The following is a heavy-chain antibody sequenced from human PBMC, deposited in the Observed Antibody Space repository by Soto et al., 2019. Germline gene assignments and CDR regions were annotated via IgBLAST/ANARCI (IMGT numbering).Heavy chain of an antibody. CDR3: ARGARWTRGNYVLGETYYYYGMDV. CDR2: IIPIFGTA. V-gene: IGHV1-69*13. Sequence: GASVKVSCKASGGTFSSYAISWVRQAPGQGLEWMGGIIPIFGTANYAQKFQGRVTITADESTSTAYMELSSLRSEDTAVYYCARGARWTRGNYVLGETYYYYGMDVWGQGTTVTVSS. D-gene: IGHD4-4*01. CDR1: GGTFSSYA. J-gene: IGHJ6*02.